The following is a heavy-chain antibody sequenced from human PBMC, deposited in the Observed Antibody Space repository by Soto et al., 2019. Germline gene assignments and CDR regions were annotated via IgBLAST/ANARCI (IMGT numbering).Heavy chain of an antibody. V-gene: IGHV4-30-4*01. D-gene: IGHD1-26*01. J-gene: IGHJ4*02. CDR3: SRSFRVGSTPPYLDY. CDR1: NGPINSADYY. Sequence: QVHLQESGPGLVKPSQTLSLSCTVSNGPINSADYYWSWIRQAPGKGLEWIGYIYYSGSASYNPTLKGRVSISLDTSKNQFSLSLSSVTAADTAVYFCSRSFRVGSTPPYLDYWGQGTLVTVSS. CDR2: IYYSGSA.